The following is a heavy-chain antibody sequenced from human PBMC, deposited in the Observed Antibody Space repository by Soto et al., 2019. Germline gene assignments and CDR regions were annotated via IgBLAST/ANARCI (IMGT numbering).Heavy chain of an antibody. J-gene: IGHJ4*02. Sequence: QVQLQESGPGLVKPSGTLSLTCAVSGGSISSSYWWSWVRQSPEKGLEWIGDNYPSGSTNYNPSPNSGATNSLDKSKNQSSLKLGSVTAADTAVYYCARGGDYRLDYWGQGTLVTVSS. CDR3: ARGGDYRLDY. CDR2: NYPSGST. CDR1: GGSISSSYW. D-gene: IGHD4-17*01. V-gene: IGHV4-4*02.